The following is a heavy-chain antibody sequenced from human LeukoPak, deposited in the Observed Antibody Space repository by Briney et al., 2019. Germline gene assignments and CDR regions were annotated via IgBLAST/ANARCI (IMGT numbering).Heavy chain of an antibody. D-gene: IGHD2-2*01. Sequence: ASVKVSCKVSGYTLTELSMHWVRQAPGKGLEWMGGFDPEDGETIYAQKFQGRVTMTEDTSTDTAYMELSSLRSEDTAVYYCGTGDIVVVPADTLDYWGQGTLVTVSS. V-gene: IGHV1-24*01. J-gene: IGHJ4*02. CDR1: GYTLTELS. CDR2: FDPEDGET. CDR3: GTGDIVVVPADTLDY.